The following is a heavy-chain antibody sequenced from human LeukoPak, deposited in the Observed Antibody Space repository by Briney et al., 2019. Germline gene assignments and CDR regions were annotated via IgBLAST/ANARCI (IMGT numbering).Heavy chain of an antibody. Sequence: QPGGSLRLSCAASGFTFNSYAMSWVRQAPRKGLEWVSGITNSGGNTYYADSVKGRFTISRDNSKNTLYLQMNSLRAEDTAVFYCAKGGQTDRFDYWGQGALVTVSS. CDR1: GFTFNSYA. D-gene: IGHD5-12*01. V-gene: IGHV3-23*01. CDR2: ITNSGGNT. J-gene: IGHJ4*02. CDR3: AKGGQTDRFDY.